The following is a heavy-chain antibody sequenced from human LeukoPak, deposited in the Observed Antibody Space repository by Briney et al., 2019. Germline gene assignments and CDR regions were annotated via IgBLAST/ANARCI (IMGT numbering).Heavy chain of an antibody. V-gene: IGHV4-61*02. CDR1: GGSISSGSYY. J-gene: IGHJ5*02. CDR3: ASTRGGLGHTTA. D-gene: IGHD1-26*01. Sequence: PSETLSLTCTVSGGSISSGSYYWSWIRQPAGKGLEWIGRIYTSGSTNYNPSLKSRVTISVDTSKNQFSLKLSSVTAADTAVYYCASTRGGLGHTTAWGQGTLVTVSS. CDR2: IYTSGST.